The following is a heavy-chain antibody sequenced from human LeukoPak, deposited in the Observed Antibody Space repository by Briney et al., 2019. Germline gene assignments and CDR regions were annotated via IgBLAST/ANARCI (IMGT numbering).Heavy chain of an antibody. J-gene: IGHJ4*02. CDR1: GGSISSYY. V-gene: IGHV4-59*12. Sequence: SETLSLTCTVSGGSISSYYWSWIRQPPGKGLEWIGYIYYSGSTNYNPSLKSRVTISVDTSKNQFSLKLSSVTAADTAVYYCARYGSSESQWLAPFDYWGQGTLVTVSS. CDR2: IYYSGST. D-gene: IGHD5-12*01. CDR3: ARYGSSESQWLAPFDY.